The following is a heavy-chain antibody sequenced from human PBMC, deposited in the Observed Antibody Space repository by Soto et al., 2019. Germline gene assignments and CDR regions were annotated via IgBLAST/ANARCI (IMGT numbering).Heavy chain of an antibody. CDR3: ARHSSAIVATTDPLDI. CDR2: IYPGDSET. J-gene: IGHJ3*02. CDR1: GDACDMYL. D-gene: IGHD1-26*01. V-gene: IGHV5-51*01. Sequence: XESLKLTGQSFGDACDMYLIAGVLETHGRGLEWIGMIYPGDSETKYSPSFEGRVTMSVDKSTRTAYVQWRGLKASDTATYYCARHSSAIVATTDPLDIWGQGTKVTVSS.